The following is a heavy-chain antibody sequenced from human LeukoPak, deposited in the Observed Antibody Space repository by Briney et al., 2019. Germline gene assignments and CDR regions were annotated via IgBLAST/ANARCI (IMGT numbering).Heavy chain of an antibody. V-gene: IGHV3-30*03. CDR1: GFTFSNFG. CDR2: GLYDGSKK. J-gene: IGHJ4*02. D-gene: IGHD4/OR15-4a*01. Sequence: GRSLRLSCAASGFTFSNFGMHWVRQAPGKGLEWVAAGLYDGSKKFYSDSVKGRFTISRDNSKNTLYLQMNSLRAEDTAVYYCATTTTLTTPFDYWGQGTLVTVSS. CDR3: ATTTTLTTPFDY.